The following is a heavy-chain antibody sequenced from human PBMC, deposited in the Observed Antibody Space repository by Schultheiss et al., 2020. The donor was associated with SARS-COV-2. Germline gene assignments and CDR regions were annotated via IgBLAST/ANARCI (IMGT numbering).Heavy chain of an antibody. D-gene: IGHD6-19*01. CDR2: VGISGRSP. Sequence: GGSLRLSCAASGFTFSSYAMHWVRQAPGKGLEWVSGVGISGRSPYYADSVKGRFTISRDNSKNTLYLQMNSLRAEDTAVYYCAKAHSSGWIGRNAFDIWGQGTMVTVSS. J-gene: IGHJ3*02. CDR3: AKAHSSGWIGRNAFDI. CDR1: GFTFSSYA. V-gene: IGHV3-23*01.